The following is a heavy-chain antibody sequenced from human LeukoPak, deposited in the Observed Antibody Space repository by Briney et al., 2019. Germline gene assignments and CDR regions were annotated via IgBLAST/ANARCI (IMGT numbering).Heavy chain of an antibody. D-gene: IGHD3/OR15-3a*01. CDR1: GFTFTSYS. Sequence: GGSLRLSCVASGFTFTSYSMTWVRQAPGKGLEWLSFISSVSSTIYHADSVKGRFTISRDNAKNSLYLQMNNLRAEDTAVYYCATDGRPADYWGQGVLVTVSS. CDR2: ISSVSSTI. V-gene: IGHV3-48*04. CDR3: ATDGRPADY. J-gene: IGHJ4*02.